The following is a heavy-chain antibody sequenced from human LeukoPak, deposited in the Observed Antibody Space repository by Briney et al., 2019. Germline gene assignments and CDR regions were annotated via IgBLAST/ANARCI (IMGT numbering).Heavy chain of an antibody. J-gene: IGHJ1*01. D-gene: IGHD2-2*01. CDR3: ATYSSSNGREFQY. Sequence: GGSLRLSCAASGFTFSSYAMSWVRQAPGKGLEWVANIKRDGSEKFYVDSVKGRFIISRDNAKNSLYLQMNSLRAEDTAVYYCATYSSSNGREFQYWGQGTLVTVSS. V-gene: IGHV3-7*01. CDR2: IKRDGSEK. CDR1: GFTFSSYA.